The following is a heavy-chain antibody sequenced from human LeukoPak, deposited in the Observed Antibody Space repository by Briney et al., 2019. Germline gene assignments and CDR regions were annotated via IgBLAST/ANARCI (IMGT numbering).Heavy chain of an antibody. V-gene: IGHV1-2*02. CDR3: ATYRSSWSSFDF. Sequence: ASVKVSCKASGYTFTAYYIHWVRQAPGQGLEWMGWLNPNSGGTNSAQNFQGRVTMTRDTSISTAYMELSRLTSGDTAVYYCATYRSSWSSFDFWGQGTLVTVSS. D-gene: IGHD6-13*01. J-gene: IGHJ4*02. CDR2: LNPNSGGT. CDR1: GYTFTAYY.